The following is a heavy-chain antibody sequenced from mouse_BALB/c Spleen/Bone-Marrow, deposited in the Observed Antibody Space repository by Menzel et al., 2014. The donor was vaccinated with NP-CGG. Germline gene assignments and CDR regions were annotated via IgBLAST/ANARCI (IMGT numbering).Heavy chain of an antibody. CDR2: IDPANGNT. J-gene: IGHJ3*01. Sequence: VQLQQSGAELVKPVASVKLSCTASGFNIKDTYMHWVKQRPEQGLEWIGRIDPANGNTKYDPKFQGKATITADTSSNTAYLQLSSLTSEDTAVYYCAPIYDGYYVAWFAYWGRGPPVSASA. D-gene: IGHD2-3*01. CDR3: APIYDGYYVAWFAY. V-gene: IGHV14-3*02. CDR1: GFNIKDTY.